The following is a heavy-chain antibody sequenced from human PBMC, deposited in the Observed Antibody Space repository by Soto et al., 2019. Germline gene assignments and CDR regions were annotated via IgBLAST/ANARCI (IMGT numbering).Heavy chain of an antibody. Sequence: XETLSLTCAVSGGSISDYYWSWIRQPPGMGLEWIAYIYYSGSTNYNPSLKSRVTISVDTSKNQFSLKLSSVAAADTAVYYCASGGDYLYYAMDVWGQGTTVTVSS. CDR3: ASGGDYLYYAMDV. CDR2: IYYSGST. CDR1: GGSISDYY. J-gene: IGHJ6*02. D-gene: IGHD3-16*01. V-gene: IGHV4-59*01.